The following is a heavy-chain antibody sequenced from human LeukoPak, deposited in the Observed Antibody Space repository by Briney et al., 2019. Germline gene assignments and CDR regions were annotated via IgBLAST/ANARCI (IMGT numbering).Heavy chain of an antibody. CDR2: IYYSGST. CDR3: ARLRIVGATTIDY. V-gene: IGHV4-39*01. Sequence: SETLSFTCTVSGGSISSSSYYWGWIRQPPGKGLEWIGSIYYSGSTYYNPSLKSRVTISVDTSKNQFSLKLSSVTAADTAVYYCARLRIVGATTIDYWGQGTLVTVSS. D-gene: IGHD1-26*01. J-gene: IGHJ4*02. CDR1: GGSISSSSYY.